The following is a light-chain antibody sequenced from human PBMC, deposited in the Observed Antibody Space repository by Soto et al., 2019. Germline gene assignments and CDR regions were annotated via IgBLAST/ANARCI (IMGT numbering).Light chain of an antibody. J-gene: IGKJ2*01. CDR3: QQGHNWPLT. V-gene: IGKV3-15*01. CDR2: SAS. Sequence: EIVMTQSPATLSVSPGERATLSCRASQSISSELAWYQQKPGQPPRLLLYSASTRATGVPARFTGSGSGSEFTLPISGLQSEDFAVYYCQQGHNWPLTFGQGTRLEI. CDR1: QSISSE.